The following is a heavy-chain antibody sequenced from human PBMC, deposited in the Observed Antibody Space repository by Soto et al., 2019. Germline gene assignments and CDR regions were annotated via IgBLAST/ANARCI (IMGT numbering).Heavy chain of an antibody. CDR3: AIRDYYDSSGYFFDY. D-gene: IGHD3-22*01. CDR2: IIPIFGTA. J-gene: IGHJ4*02. V-gene: IGHV1-69*01. CDR1: GGTFSSYA. Sequence: SVKFPCNASGGTFSSYAISWVRQAPGQGLEWMGGIIPIFGTANYAQKFQGRVTITADESTSTAYMELSSLRSEDTAVYYCAIRDYYDSSGYFFDYWGQGTLVTVSS.